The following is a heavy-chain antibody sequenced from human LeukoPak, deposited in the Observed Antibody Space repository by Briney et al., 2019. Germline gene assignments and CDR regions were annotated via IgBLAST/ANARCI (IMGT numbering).Heavy chain of an antibody. J-gene: IGHJ6*02. V-gene: IGHV3-9*01. CDR1: GFTFDDYA. D-gene: IGHD3-22*01. CDR3: AKENYYDSSGYPPAPYYYYGMDV. CDR2: ISWNSGSI. Sequence: GRSLRLSCAASGFTFDDYAIHWVRQAPGKGLEWVSGISWNSGSIGYADSVKGRFTISRDNAKNSLYLQMNSLRAEDTALYYCAKENYYDSSGYPPAPYYYYGMDVWGQGTTVTVSS.